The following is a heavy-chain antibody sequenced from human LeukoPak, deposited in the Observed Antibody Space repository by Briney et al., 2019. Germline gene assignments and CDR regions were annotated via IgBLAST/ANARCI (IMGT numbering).Heavy chain of an antibody. J-gene: IGHJ2*01. CDR3: ARADLEWYLDL. CDR1: GFMFNAYW. Sequence: GESLRLSCTGSGFMFNAYWMSWARKAPGMGPEWVGKIRQDGGEIFYVDSVRGRFTISRDNAKNSVYLQLNSLRAEDTAVYYCARADLEWYLDLWGRGTLVTVSS. V-gene: IGHV3-7*01. CDR2: IRQDGGEI.